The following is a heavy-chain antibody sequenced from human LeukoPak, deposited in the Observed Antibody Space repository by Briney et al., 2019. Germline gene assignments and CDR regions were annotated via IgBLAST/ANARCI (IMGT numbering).Heavy chain of an antibody. CDR3: ASSRITMVRGVSYYYVWTS. D-gene: IGHD3-10*01. CDR1: GGSITSYY. J-gene: IGHJ6*02. V-gene: IGHV4-59*12. CDR2: IYYKGNT. Sequence: SETLSLTCTVSGGSITSYYWSWIRQPPGKGLEWIGYIYYKGNTNSNPSLKSRVTISVDTSKNQFSLKLTSVTAADTAVYYCASSRITMVRGVSYYYVWTSGAKGPRSPSP.